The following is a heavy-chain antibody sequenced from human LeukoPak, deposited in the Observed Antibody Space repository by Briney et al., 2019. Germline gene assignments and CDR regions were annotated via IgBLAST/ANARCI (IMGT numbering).Heavy chain of an antibody. CDR2: IIPIFGTA. V-gene: IGHV1-69*05. CDR3: ARDQGIAVAGTSDY. J-gene: IGHJ4*02. Sequence: SVKVSCKASGGTFGSYAISWVRQAPGQGLEWMGGIIPIFGTANYAQKLQGRVTMTTDTSTSTAYMELRSLRSDDTAVYYCARDQGIAVAGTSDYWGQGTLVTVSS. CDR1: GGTFGSYA. D-gene: IGHD6-19*01.